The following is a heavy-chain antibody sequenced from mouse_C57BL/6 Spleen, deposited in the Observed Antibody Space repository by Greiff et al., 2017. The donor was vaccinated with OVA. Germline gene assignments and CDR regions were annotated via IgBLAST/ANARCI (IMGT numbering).Heavy chain of an antibody. V-gene: IGHV1-53*01. Sequence: VQLQQPGTELVKPGASVKLSCKASGYTFTSYWMHWVKQRPGPGLEWIGNINPSNGGTNYNEKFKSKATLTVDKSSSTAYMQLSSLTSEDSAVYYCARSFITTVVADYWGQGTTLTVSS. D-gene: IGHD1-1*01. J-gene: IGHJ2*01. CDR1: GYTFTSYW. CDR2: INPSNGGT. CDR3: ARSFITTVVADY.